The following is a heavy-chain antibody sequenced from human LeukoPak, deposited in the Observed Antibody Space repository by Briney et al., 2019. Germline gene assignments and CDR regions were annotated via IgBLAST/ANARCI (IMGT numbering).Heavy chain of an antibody. CDR1: GFTFSSYV. CDR2: TSSNGGST. V-gene: IGHV3-64*01. D-gene: IGHD1-26*01. Sequence: PGGSLRLSCAASGFTFSSYVMYWVRQAPGKGLEYVSYTSSNGGSTYYANSVKGRFTISRDNSKNTLYLQMGSLRAEDMAVYYCAKVPGTYDPGEYFQHWGQGTLVTVSS. J-gene: IGHJ1*01. CDR3: AKVPGTYDPGEYFQH.